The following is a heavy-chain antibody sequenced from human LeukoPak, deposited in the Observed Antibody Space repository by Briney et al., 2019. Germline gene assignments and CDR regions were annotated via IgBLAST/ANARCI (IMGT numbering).Heavy chain of an antibody. Sequence: SETLSLTCSVSGGSISSSYYYWSWIRQPPGKGLEWIGYIYYSGSTNYNPSLKSRVTISIDTSKNQFSLKLSSVTAADTAVYYCAREQLGIDHWGQGTLVTVSS. CDR1: GGSISSSYYY. CDR2: IYYSGST. V-gene: IGHV4-61*01. CDR3: AREQLGIDH. D-gene: IGHD6-6*01. J-gene: IGHJ4*02.